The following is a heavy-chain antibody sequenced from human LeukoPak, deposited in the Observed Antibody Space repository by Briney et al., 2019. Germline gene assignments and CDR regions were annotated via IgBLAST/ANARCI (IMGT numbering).Heavy chain of an antibody. Sequence: SETLSLTCSVSRDFTDTYYWNWIRRLPGKGLEWIGYISYGGSTNYNPSLKSRATISIDRSKKQFSLRLTSVAAPDTAIYYCARADVYGGDPFDAFDIWGQGTTVTVSS. J-gene: IGHJ3*02. CDR3: ARADVYGGDPFDAFDI. V-gene: IGHV4-59*08. D-gene: IGHD2-21*02. CDR2: ISYGGST. CDR1: RDFTDTYY.